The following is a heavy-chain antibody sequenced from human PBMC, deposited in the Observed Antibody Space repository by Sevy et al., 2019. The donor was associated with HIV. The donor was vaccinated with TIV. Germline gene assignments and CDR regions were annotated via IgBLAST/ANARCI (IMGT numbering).Heavy chain of an antibody. CDR2: IHFDGSNQ. CDR1: GFTFNFYV. Sequence: GGSLRLSCAASGFTFNFYVMHWVRQAPDKGLEWVAFIHFDGSNQYYADSVKGRFTISRDNSKNTLYLQMNSLRPEDTAVYYCAKNTAAAGTGGFHYWGQGTLVTVSS. J-gene: IGHJ4*02. D-gene: IGHD6-13*01. CDR3: AKNTAAAGTGGFHY. V-gene: IGHV3-30*02.